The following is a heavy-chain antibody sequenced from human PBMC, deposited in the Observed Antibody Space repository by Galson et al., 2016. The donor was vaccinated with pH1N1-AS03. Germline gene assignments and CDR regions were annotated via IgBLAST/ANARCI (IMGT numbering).Heavy chain of an antibody. D-gene: IGHD1-26*01. J-gene: IGHJ6*02. Sequence: SVKVSGKASGYIFTGFYVHWVRQAPGQGLEWMGWINPNNGVTNYAQKFQAWVTMTGDTSISTAYMELYGLKSADTAVYYCARDPRGPCSSASCPTTYYFGMDVWGQGTTVIVSS. CDR2: INPNNGVT. V-gene: IGHV1-2*04. CDR3: ARDPRGPCSSASCPTTYYFGMDV. CDR1: GYIFTGFY.